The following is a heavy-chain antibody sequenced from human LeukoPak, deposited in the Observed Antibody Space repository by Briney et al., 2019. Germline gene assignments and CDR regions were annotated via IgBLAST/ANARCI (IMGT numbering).Heavy chain of an antibody. D-gene: IGHD3-9*01. V-gene: IGHV3-30*03. CDR2: ISYDGSNK. CDR3: AREDYDILTGYYNSIDY. J-gene: IGHJ4*02. Sequence: PGGSLRLSCAASGFTFSSYSMNWVRQAPGKGLEWVAVISYDGSNKYYADSVKGRFTISRDNSKNTLYLQMNSLRAEDTAVYYCAREDYDILTGYYNSIDYWGQGTLVTVSS. CDR1: GFTFSSYS.